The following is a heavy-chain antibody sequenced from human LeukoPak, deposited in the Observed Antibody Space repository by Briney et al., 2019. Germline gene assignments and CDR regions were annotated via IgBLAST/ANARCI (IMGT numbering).Heavy chain of an antibody. Sequence: ASVKVSCKASGYSFTRYGISWVRQAPGQGLEWMVWISAYSGNTNYAQKFQGRVTMTTDTSTSTAYMELRSLRSDDTAVYYCARDGDSSGYPDAFDIWGQGTMVTVSS. CDR2: ISAYSGNT. CDR3: ARDGDSSGYPDAFDI. D-gene: IGHD3-22*01. J-gene: IGHJ3*02. V-gene: IGHV1-18*01. CDR1: GYSFTRYG.